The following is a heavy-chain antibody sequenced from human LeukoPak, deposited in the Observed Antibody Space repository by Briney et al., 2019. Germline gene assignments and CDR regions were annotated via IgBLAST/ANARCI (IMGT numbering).Heavy chain of an antibody. CDR1: GFTFSSYA. CDR3: AKAPMVRGAVFDY. J-gene: IGHJ4*02. D-gene: IGHD3-10*01. Sequence: GGSLRLSCAASGFTFSSYAMSWVRQAPGKGLEWVSAISGSGGSTYYADSVKGRFTISRDKSKNTLYLQMNSLRAEDTAVYYCAKAPMVRGAVFDYWGQGTLVTVSS. CDR2: ISGSGGST. V-gene: IGHV3-23*01.